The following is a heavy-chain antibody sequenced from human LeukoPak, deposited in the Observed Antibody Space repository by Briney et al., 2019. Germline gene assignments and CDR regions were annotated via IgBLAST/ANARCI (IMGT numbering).Heavy chain of an antibody. Sequence: ASVKVSCKASGYTFTGYYMHWVRQAPGQGLEWMGWINPNSGGTNYAQKFQGRVTMTRDTSISTAYMELSRLRSDDTAVYYCAGGLKNWNYYFDYWGQGTLVTVSS. CDR3: AGGLKNWNYYFDY. CDR1: GYTFTGYY. V-gene: IGHV1-2*02. D-gene: IGHD1-1*01. J-gene: IGHJ4*02. CDR2: INPNSGGT.